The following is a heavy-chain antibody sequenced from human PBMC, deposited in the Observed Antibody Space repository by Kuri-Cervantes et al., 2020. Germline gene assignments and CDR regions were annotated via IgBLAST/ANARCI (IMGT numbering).Heavy chain of an antibody. CDR1: GFTFSSYG. J-gene: IGHJ6*02. CDR3: VNRVTMVRGVKGSGYYYGMDV. Sequence: GGSLRLSCAASGFTFSSYGMHWVRQAPGKGLEWVAVISYDGSNKYYADSVKGRFTISRDNSKNTLYLQMNSLRAEDTAVYYCVNRVTMVRGVKGSGYYYGMDVWGRGTTVTVSS. D-gene: IGHD3-10*01. CDR2: ISYDGSNK. V-gene: IGHV3-30*03.